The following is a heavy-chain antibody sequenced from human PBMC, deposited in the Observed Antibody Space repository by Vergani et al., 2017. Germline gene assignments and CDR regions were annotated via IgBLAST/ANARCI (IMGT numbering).Heavy chain of an antibody. Sequence: QVQLVQSGSELKKPGASVKVSCKASGYTFTSSAMNWVRQAPGQGLEWMGWINTNTGNPTYAQGFTGRFVFSLDTSVSTAYLQISSLKAEDTAVYYCAISLHRNVLRYFDWLFEYWGQGTLVTVSS. CDR3: AISLHRNVLRYFDWLFEY. CDR2: INTNTGNP. J-gene: IGHJ4*02. V-gene: IGHV7-4-1*02. CDR1: GYTFTSSA. D-gene: IGHD3-9*01.